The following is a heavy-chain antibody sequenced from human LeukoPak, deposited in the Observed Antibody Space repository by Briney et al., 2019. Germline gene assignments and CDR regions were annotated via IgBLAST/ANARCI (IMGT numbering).Heavy chain of an antibody. CDR1: GFTFSSYA. J-gene: IGHJ5*02. Sequence: PGGCLRLSCAASGFTFSSYAMSWVRQAPGKGLEWVSAIIGSGGSTYYADSVKGRFTISRDNSKNTLYLQMNSLRAEDTAVYYCATRDEDGYNYGNWFDPWGQGTLVTVSS. V-gene: IGHV3-23*01. D-gene: IGHD5-24*01. CDR3: ATRDEDGYNYGNWFDP. CDR2: IIGSGGST.